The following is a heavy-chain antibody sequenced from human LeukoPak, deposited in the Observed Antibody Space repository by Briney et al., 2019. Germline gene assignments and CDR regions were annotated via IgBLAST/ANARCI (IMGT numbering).Heavy chain of an antibody. CDR1: GFTFSSYS. D-gene: IGHD3-10*01. Sequence: GGSLRLSCAASGFTFSSYSMNWVRQAPGKGLEWVSSISSSSSYIYYADSVKGRFTISRDNAKNSLYLQMNSLRAEDTAVYYCARDMVRGVTATPFDYWGQGTLVTVSS. J-gene: IGHJ4*02. V-gene: IGHV3-21*01. CDR2: ISSSSSYI. CDR3: ARDMVRGVTATPFDY.